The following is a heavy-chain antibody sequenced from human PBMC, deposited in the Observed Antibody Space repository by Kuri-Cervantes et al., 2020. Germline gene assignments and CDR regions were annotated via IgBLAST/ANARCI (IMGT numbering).Heavy chain of an antibody. CDR2: ISWNSGSI. D-gene: IGHD3-10*01. Sequence: SLKISCAASGFTFDDYAMHWVRQAPGKGLEWVSGISWNSGSIGYADSVKGRFTISRDNAKNSLYLQMNSLRAEDTAVYYCARAVGHYFGSGSYYDGYFDYWGQGSLVTVSS. CDR3: ARAVGHYFGSGSYYDGYFDY. CDR1: GFTFDDYA. V-gene: IGHV3-9*01. J-gene: IGHJ4*02.